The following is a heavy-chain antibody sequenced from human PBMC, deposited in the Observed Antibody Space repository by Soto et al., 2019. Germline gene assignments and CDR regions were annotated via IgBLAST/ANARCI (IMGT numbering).Heavy chain of an antibody. CDR3: PKGGEVGGVLGDH. D-gene: IGHD1-26*01. CDR2: ISYDGSYQ. Sequence: QVQLVESGGGVVQPGTSLRLSCEASGFAFNKFGMHWVRQAPGKGLEWVAFISYDGSYQYYADSVQGRLTITRDNSMNTLNMQLNSLRREDTAVYYCPKGGEVGGVLGDHWGQGTLVTVSS. CDR1: GFAFNKFG. J-gene: IGHJ4*02. V-gene: IGHV3-30*18.